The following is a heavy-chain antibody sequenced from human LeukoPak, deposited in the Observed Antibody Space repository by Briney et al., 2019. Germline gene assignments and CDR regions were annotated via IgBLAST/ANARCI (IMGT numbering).Heavy chain of an antibody. J-gene: IGHJ4*02. CDR2: ISAYNGNT. Sequence: ASVKVSCKASGYTFTSYGISWVRQAPGQGLEWMGWISAYNGNTNYAQKFQGRVTMTRDTSTSTVYMELSSLRSEDTAVYYCARGGYSSGWYIYWGQGTLVTVSS. CDR3: ARGGYSSGWYIY. D-gene: IGHD6-19*01. CDR1: GYTFTSYG. V-gene: IGHV1-18*01.